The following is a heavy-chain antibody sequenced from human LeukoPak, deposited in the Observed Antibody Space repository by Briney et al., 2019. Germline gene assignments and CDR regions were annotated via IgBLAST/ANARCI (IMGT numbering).Heavy chain of an antibody. D-gene: IGHD2-15*01. CDR1: GGSISSYY. CDR3: ARTRRHCTGGSCYSKWFGS. V-gene: IGHV4-59*12. Sequence: SETLSLTCTVSGGSISSYYWSWIRQPPGKGLEWIGYIYYSGSTNYNPSLKSRVTISVDTSKNQFTLELTSVTAADTAVYYCARTRRHCTGGSCYSKWFGSWGQGALVTVSS. CDR2: IYYSGST. J-gene: IGHJ5*01.